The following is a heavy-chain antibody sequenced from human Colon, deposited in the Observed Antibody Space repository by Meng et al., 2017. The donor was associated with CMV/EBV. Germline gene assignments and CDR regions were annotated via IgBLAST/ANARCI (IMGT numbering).Heavy chain of an antibody. D-gene: IGHD1-14*01. Sequence: SLKISCAASGFTFDDYAMHWVRQGPGKALEWVAGLSRTGATIAYADSVKGRFTISRDNAKKSVYLQMNSLRAGDTAVYYCVRYENLQHGMDVWGHGTTVTVSS. CDR1: GFTFDDYA. V-gene: IGHV3-9*01. CDR2: LSRTGATI. CDR3: VRYENLQHGMDV. J-gene: IGHJ6*02.